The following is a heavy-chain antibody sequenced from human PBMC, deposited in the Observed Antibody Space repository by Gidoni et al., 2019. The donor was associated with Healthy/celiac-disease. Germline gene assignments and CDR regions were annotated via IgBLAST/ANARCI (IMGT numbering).Heavy chain of an antibody. CDR3: ARSPSDSTLDAFDI. D-gene: IGHD2-21*01. CDR1: GFTFSSYS. Sequence: EVQLVESGGGLVKPGGSLRLSCAASGFTFSSYSMNWVRQAPGKGLEWVSSISSSSSYIYYADSVKGRFTISRDNAKNSLYLQMNSLRAEDTAVYYCARSPSDSTLDAFDIWGQGTMVTVSS. CDR2: ISSSSSYI. V-gene: IGHV3-21*01. J-gene: IGHJ3*02.